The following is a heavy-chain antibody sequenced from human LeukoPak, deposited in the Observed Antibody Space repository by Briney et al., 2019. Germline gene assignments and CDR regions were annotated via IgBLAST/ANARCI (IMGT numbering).Heavy chain of an antibody. Sequence: KSGGSLRLSCAASGFTFSSYSMNWVRQAPGKGLEWVSSITSSSASIYYADSVKSRFTISRDNAKNSLYLQMNSLRAEDTATYYCARDLYYFDSSGPTIEYWGQGTLVTVSS. V-gene: IGHV3-21*01. CDR1: GFTFSSYS. J-gene: IGHJ4*02. CDR3: ARDLYYFDSSGPTIEY. D-gene: IGHD3-22*01. CDR2: ITSSSASI.